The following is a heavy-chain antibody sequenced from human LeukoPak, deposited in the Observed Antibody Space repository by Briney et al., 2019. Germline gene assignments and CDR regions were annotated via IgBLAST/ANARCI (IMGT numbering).Heavy chain of an antibody. J-gene: IGHJ4*02. D-gene: IGHD2-15*01. V-gene: IGHV3-53*01. CDR1: GFTVSSNY. CDR2: IYSGGST. CDR3: ARDTQVGILGY. Sequence: GGSLRLSCAASGFTVSSNYMSWVRQAPGKGLEWVSVIYSGGSTYYADSVKGRFTISRDNSKNTLYLQRNSLRAEDTAVYYCARDTQVGILGYWGQGTLVTVSS.